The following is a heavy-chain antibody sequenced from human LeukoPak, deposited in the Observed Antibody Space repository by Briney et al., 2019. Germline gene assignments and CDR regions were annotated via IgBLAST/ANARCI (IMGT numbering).Heavy chain of an antibody. J-gene: IGHJ3*02. V-gene: IGHV4-4*07. CDR2: TYTSGST. CDR3: ARDGPEYLSHPTLFDI. Sequence: SETLSFTCTAPGGPIRGNNWSWIGQPPGKGLRGFDNTYTSGSTNYNPSLKSRVTMSVDTSKNQFSLKLSSVTAADTAVYYCARDGPEYLSHPTLFDIWGQGTMVTVSS. CDR1: GGPIRGNN. D-gene: IGHD2/OR15-2a*01.